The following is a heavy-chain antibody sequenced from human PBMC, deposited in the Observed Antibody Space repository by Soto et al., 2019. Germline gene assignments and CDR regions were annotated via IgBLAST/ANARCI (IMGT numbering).Heavy chain of an antibody. CDR1: GYTFTSYA. Sequence: QVQLVQSGAEVKKPGASVKVSCKASGYTFTSYAMHWVRQAPGQRLEWMGWINAGNGNTKYSQKFQGRVTITRDTSASTAYMELSSLRSEVTTVYYCARDEPRPHSYGYPLYYWGQGTLVTVSS. CDR3: ARDEPRPHSYGYPLYY. J-gene: IGHJ4*02. V-gene: IGHV1-3*01. CDR2: INAGNGNT. D-gene: IGHD5-18*01.